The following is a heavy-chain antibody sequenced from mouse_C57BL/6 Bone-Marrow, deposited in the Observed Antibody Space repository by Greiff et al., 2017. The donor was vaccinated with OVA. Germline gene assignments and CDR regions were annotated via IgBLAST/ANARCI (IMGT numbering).Heavy chain of an antibody. CDR2: IDPSDSYP. CDR1: GYTFTSYW. Sequence: QVQLQQPGAELVMPGASVKLSCKASGYTFTSYWMHWVKQRPGQGLEWIGEIDPSDSYPNYNQKFKGKSTLTVDKSSSTAYMQLSSLTSEDSAVYYCARFLYYYGSSYPWYFDVWGTGTTVTVSS. J-gene: IGHJ1*03. D-gene: IGHD1-1*01. CDR3: ARFLYYYGSSYPWYFDV. V-gene: IGHV1-69*01.